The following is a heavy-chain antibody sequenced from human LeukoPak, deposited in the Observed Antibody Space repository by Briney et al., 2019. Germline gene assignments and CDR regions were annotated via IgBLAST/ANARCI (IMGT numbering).Heavy chain of an antibody. CDR3: ARTPGITYYFGSGSPNYFDY. V-gene: IGHV4-4*02. Sequence: SETLSLTCAVSGGSISSSNWWSWVRQPPGKGLEWIGYIYYSGNTNYNPSLKSRVTISVDTSKNQFSLKLSSVTAADTAVYHCARTPGITYYFGSGSPNYFDYWGQGTLVTVSS. J-gene: IGHJ4*02. CDR1: GGSISSSNW. D-gene: IGHD3-10*01. CDR2: IYYSGNT.